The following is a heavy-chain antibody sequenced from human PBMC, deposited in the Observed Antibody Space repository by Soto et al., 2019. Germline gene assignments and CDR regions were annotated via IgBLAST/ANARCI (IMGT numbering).Heavy chain of an antibody. D-gene: IGHD6-13*01. CDR3: ARDQHIAAAGAYYYYYGMDV. CDR2: INAGNGNT. J-gene: IGHJ6*02. V-gene: IGHV1-3*01. Sequence: ASVKVSWKASGYTFTSYAMHWVRQAPGQRLEWMGWINAGNGNTKYSQKFQGRVTITRDTSASTAYMELSSLRSEDTAVYYCARDQHIAAAGAYYYYYGMDVSGQGTTVTVSS. CDR1: GYTFTSYA.